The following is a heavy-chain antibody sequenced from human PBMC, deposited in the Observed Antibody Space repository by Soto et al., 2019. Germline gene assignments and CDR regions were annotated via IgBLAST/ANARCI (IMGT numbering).Heavy chain of an antibody. CDR2: IYHSGST. V-gene: IGHV4-31*03. J-gene: IGHJ5*02. CDR3: ARDTSADYQGSWFDP. CDR1: GVYISSDTYS. Sequence: QVQLQESGPGLVKPSQTLALTCTVSGVYISSDTYSWTWIRQVPGEGLEWIGYIYHSGSTYYNPSLQRRVTISIDRSKNQFSLKLNSVTAADTAVYYWARDTSADYQGSWFDPWGHGTLVTVSS. D-gene: IGHD3-10*01.